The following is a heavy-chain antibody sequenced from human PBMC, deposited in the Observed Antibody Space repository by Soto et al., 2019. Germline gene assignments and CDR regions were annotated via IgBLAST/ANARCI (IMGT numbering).Heavy chain of an antibody. D-gene: IGHD1-20*01. Sequence: PGGSLRLSCEVSGFTFSSYGMTWVRQAPGKGLEWVSSLSNSGDSTHYADSVKGRFTIFRDNSKSTLYLQMNSLRAEDTAVYYCAKDPALITGDEYMDVWGQGTTVTVSS. J-gene: IGHJ6*02. CDR1: GFTFSSYG. CDR3: AKDPALITGDEYMDV. CDR2: LSNSGDST. V-gene: IGHV3-23*01.